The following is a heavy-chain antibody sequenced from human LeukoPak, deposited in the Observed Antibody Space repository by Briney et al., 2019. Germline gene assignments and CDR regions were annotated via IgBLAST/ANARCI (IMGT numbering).Heavy chain of an antibody. V-gene: IGHV3-48*02. CDR1: GFSFSTYS. J-gene: IGHJ4*02. CDR2: ITSSSSTI. CDR3: MSLPNYYAFF. Sequence: PGGSLRLSCAVSGFSFSTYSMNWVRQAPGKGLEWVSYITSSSSTINYADSVKGRFTISRDNAKNSLYLQMNSLRDEDTAVYYCMSLPNYYAFFWGQGTLVTVSS. D-gene: IGHD3-10*01.